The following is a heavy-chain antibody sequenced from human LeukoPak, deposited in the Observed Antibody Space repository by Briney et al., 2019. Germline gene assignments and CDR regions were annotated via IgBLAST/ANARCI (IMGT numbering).Heavy chain of an antibody. CDR2: ITPNSGGT. D-gene: IGHD3-22*01. V-gene: IGHV1-2*06. J-gene: IGHJ4*02. Sequence: ASVKVSCKASGCTFTDYYLHWVRQAPGQGLEWMGRITPNSGGTNYAQKFQGRVTMTRDTSINTAYMELSRLSSDDTAMYYCARDRAGGGYYALNYWGQGTLVTVSS. CDR3: ARDRAGGGYYALNY. CDR1: GCTFTDYY.